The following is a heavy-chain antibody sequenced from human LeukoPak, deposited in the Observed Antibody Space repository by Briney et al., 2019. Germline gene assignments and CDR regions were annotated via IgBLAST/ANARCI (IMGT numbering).Heavy chain of an antibody. J-gene: IGHJ4*02. Sequence: QAGGSLRLFSPPSGFSFTSYWMHWVRQAPGKGLVWVSRINSDVSSTTYADSVKGRFTISRDNAKNTLYLQMNTLRGEDTAVYYCARESAIVLVLFDSWGQGTLVTVSS. CDR3: ARESAIVLVLFDS. D-gene: IGHD2/OR15-2a*01. CDR1: GFSFTSYW. CDR2: INSDVSST. V-gene: IGHV3-74*01.